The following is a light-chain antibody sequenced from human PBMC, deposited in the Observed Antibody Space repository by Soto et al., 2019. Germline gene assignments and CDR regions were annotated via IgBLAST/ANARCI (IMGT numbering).Light chain of an antibody. CDR1: QSVNNF. J-gene: IGKJ4*01. CDR3: QHRTNWPPALT. Sequence: EIVLTQSPATLSLSPGERVTISCRASQSVNNFLAWYQQKPGQAPRLIIYDTSINATDIPARFSGSGSGTDFTLTISSLEPEDFAVYYCQHRTNWPPALTFGGGTKVEI. CDR2: DTS. V-gene: IGKV3-11*01.